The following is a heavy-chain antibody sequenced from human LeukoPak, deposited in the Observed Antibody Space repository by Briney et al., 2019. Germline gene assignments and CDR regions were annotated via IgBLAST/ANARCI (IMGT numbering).Heavy chain of an antibody. J-gene: IGHJ4*02. CDR3: ARGFRAYYYDSSGSKGY. D-gene: IGHD3-22*01. CDR2: INHSGST. CDR1: GGSFSGCY. V-gene: IGHV4-34*01. Sequence: PSETLSLTCAVYGGSFSGCYWSWIRQPPGKGLEWIGEINHSGSTNYNPSLKSRVTISVDTSKNQFSLKLSSVTAADTAVYYCARGFRAYYYDSSGSKGYWGQGTLVTVSS.